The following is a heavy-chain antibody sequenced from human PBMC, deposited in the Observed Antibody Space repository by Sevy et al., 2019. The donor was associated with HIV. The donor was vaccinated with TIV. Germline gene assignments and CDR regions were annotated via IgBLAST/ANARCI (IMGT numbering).Heavy chain of an antibody. CDR3: ARDCNSATCLWGLDV. V-gene: IGHV3-7*03. Sequence: GGSLRLSCVASGFTFSNYWMSWVRQAPGKGLEWVANIKRDGSEKYYVASVKGRFTISRDNDKTSLYFQMNSLRDEDTAVYYCARDCNSATCLWGLDVWGPGTTVTVSS. J-gene: IGHJ6*02. D-gene: IGHD1-26*01. CDR2: IKRDGSEK. CDR1: GFTFSNYW.